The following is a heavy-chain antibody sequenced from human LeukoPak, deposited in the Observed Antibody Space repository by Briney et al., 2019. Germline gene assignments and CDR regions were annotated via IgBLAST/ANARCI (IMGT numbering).Heavy chain of an antibody. V-gene: IGHV3-7*01. CDR1: GFTFSSYW. CDR3: ARSNGWFSPQTIDY. D-gene: IGHD6-19*01. Sequence: GGSLRLSCAASGFTFSSYWMSWVRQAPGKGLEWVANIKQDGSEKYYVDSVKGRFTISRDNAKNSLYLPMNSLRAEDTAVYYCARSNGWFSPQTIDYWGQGTLVTVSS. CDR2: IKQDGSEK. J-gene: IGHJ4*02.